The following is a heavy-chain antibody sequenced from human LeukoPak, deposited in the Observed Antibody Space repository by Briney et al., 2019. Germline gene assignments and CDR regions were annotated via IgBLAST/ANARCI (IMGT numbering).Heavy chain of an antibody. D-gene: IGHD3-10*01. CDR2: INPKSGAT. V-gene: IGHV1-2*02. CDR1: GYTFPDYY. J-gene: IGHJ4*02. Sequence: GASVKLSCKASGYTFPDYYIHWLRQAPGQGLQWVGRINPKSGATDYSQRFQGRVSMTRDTSITTVYMELSSLRSDDTAMFYCARKSSGTYFDWGQGTLVTVSS. CDR3: ARKSSGTYFD.